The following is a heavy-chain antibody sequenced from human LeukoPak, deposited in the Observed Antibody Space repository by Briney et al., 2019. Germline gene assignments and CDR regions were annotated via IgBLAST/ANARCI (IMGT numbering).Heavy chain of an antibody. J-gene: IGHJ6*03. Sequence: PSETLSLTCTVSDGSISSYYWSWVRQPPGKGLEWIGYIYYSGSTNYNPSLKSRVTMSVDTSKNQFSLKLTSVTAADTAVYYCARDRGPRSPAIPYYYMDVWGKGTTVTVSS. CDR3: ARDRGPRSPAIPYYYMDV. V-gene: IGHV4-59*12. CDR2: IYYSGST. CDR1: DGSISSYY. D-gene: IGHD2-2*01.